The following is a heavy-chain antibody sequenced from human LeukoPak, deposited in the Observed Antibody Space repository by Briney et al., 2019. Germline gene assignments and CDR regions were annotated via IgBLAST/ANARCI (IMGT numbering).Heavy chain of an antibody. Sequence: GGSLRLSCAASGFTFSSYGMHWVRQAPGKGLEWVAVISYDGSNKYYADSAKGRFTISRDNSKNTLYLQMNSLRAEDTAVYYCAKDFAAALDYWGQGTLVTVSS. D-gene: IGHD6-13*01. CDR3: AKDFAAALDY. J-gene: IGHJ4*02. V-gene: IGHV3-30*18. CDR2: ISYDGSNK. CDR1: GFTFSSYG.